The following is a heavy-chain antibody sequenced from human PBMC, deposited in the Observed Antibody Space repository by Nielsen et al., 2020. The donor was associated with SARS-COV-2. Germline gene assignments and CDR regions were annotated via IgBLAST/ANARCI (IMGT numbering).Heavy chain of an antibody. CDR1: GYTFTGYY. V-gene: IGHV1-2*06. J-gene: IGHJ1*01. D-gene: IGHD3-3*01. CDR2: INPNSGGT. CDR3: ATDSPFGVVIYALAH. Sequence: ASVKVSCKASGYTFTGYYMHWVRQAPGQGLEWMGRINPNSGGTNYAQKFQGRVTMTRDTSTSTVYMELSSLRSEDTAVYYCATDSPFGVVIYALAHWGQGTL.